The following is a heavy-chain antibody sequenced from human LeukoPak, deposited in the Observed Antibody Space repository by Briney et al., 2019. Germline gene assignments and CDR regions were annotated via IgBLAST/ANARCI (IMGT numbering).Heavy chain of an antibody. CDR3: ASLDRIVGAAFDY. V-gene: IGHV3-53*01. J-gene: IGHJ4*02. Sequence: PGGSLRLSCAASGFTVSSNYMSWVRQAPGKGLEWVSVIYSGGSTYYADSVKGRFTISRDNSKNTLYLQMNSLRAEDTAVYYCASLDRIVGAAFDYWGQGTLVTVSS. CDR1: GFTVSSNY. D-gene: IGHD1-26*01. CDR2: IYSGGST.